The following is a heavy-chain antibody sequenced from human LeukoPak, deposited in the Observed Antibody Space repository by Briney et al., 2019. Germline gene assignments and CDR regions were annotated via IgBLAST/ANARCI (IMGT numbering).Heavy chain of an antibody. V-gene: IGHV3-53*01. CDR1: GFTFDDYG. D-gene: IGHD2-21*02. CDR3: ARGSSYCGGDCYPAY. Sequence: GGSLRLSCAASGFTFDDYGMSWVRQAPGKGLEWVSVIYSGGSTYYSDSVKGRFTISRDNSKNTLYLQMNSLRAEDTAVYYCARGSSYCGGDCYPAYWGQGTLVTVSS. J-gene: IGHJ4*02. CDR2: IYSGGST.